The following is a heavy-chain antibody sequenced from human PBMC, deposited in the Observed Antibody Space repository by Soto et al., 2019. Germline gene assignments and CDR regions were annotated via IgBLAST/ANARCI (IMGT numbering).Heavy chain of an antibody. Sequence: ASVKVSCKASGFTVTGYYIHWVRQAPGQGLEGMRWIKANGGYTKYAQKFQDRVNMTRDTSINTVYMELSRLRSDDSALYYCARDQRSYGEPPFDDWGQGTLVTVSS. D-gene: IGHD3-16*01. CDR1: GFTVTGYY. V-gene: IGHV1-2*02. J-gene: IGHJ4*02. CDR2: IKANGGYT. CDR3: ARDQRSYGEPPFDD.